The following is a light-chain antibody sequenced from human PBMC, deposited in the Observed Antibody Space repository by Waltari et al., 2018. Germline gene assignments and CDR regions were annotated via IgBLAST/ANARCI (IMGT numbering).Light chain of an antibody. CDR1: KLGDKY. CDR3: QAWDSSTESVV. CDR2: QDS. J-gene: IGLJ2*01. V-gene: IGLV3-1*01. Sequence: SYALNQPPSVAVSPGQTDSITCSGDKLGDKYACWYQQKPGPSPVLVIYQDSKRPSGIPGRFSGSNSGNTATLTISGTQAMDEADYYCQAWDSSTESVVFGGG.